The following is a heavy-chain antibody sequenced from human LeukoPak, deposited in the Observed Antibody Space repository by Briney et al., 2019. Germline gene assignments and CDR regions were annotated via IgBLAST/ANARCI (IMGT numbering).Heavy chain of an antibody. J-gene: IGHJ6*02. D-gene: IGHD6-19*01. V-gene: IGHV3-9*01. CDR2: ISWNSGSI. Sequence: SXRXSXXAXGXTFXDYAMHWVRQAPGKGLEWVSGISWNSGSIGYADSVKGRFTISRDNAKNSLYLQMNSLRAEDTALYYCAKDIAVAGYYYYGMDVWGQGTTVTVSS. CDR3: AKDIAVAGYYYYGMDV. CDR1: GXTFXDYA.